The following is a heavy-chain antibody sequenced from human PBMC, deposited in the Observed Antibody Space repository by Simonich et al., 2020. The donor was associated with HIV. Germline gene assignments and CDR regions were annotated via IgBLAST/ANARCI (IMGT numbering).Heavy chain of an antibody. J-gene: IGHJ4*02. CDR3: ARENFSGSYLTKTVWAPLDY. Sequence: QVQLVQSGAEVKKPGASLKVSCKASGYTFNCYYLHWVRQAPGQWLEWMGRINPNSGDTNFAQKFQGRVTMTRDTSISTAYMEVSRLKADDTAVYFFARENFSGSYLTKTVWAPLDYWGQGTLVTVSS. CDR2: INPNSGDT. D-gene: IGHD1-26*01. CDR1: GYTFNCYY. V-gene: IGHV1-2*06.